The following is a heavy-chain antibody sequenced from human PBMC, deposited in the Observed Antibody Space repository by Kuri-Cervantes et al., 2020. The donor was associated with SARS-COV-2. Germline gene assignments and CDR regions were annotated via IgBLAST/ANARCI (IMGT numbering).Heavy chain of an antibody. Sequence: GGSLRLSCAASGFTFSSYAMHWVRQAPGKGLEYVSAISSNGGSTYYANSVKGRFTISRDNSKNSLYLQMNSLRAGDTAVYYCARGGDGYAIDYWGQGTLVTVSS. J-gene: IGHJ4*02. V-gene: IGHV3-64*01. D-gene: IGHD5-24*01. CDR1: GFTFSSYA. CDR3: ARGGDGYAIDY. CDR2: ISSNGGST.